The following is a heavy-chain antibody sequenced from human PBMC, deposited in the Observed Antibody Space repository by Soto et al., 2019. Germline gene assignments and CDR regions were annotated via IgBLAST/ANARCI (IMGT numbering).Heavy chain of an antibody. V-gene: IGHV1-69*01. J-gene: IGHJ6*02. D-gene: IGHD5-18*01. Sequence: QVQLVQSGAEVKKPGSSVKVSCKASGGTFSSYAISWVRQAPGQGLEWMGGIIPIFGTANYAQKFQGRVTMTADESKSTAYMELSSVRSEDTAVYYCARVLSGYSYGLSFHYYYGMDVWGQGTTVTVSS. CDR2: IIPIFGTA. CDR3: ARVLSGYSYGLSFHYYYGMDV. CDR1: GGTFSSYA.